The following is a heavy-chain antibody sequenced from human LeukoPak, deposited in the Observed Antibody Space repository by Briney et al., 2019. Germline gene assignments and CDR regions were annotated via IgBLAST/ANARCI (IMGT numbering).Heavy chain of an antibody. D-gene: IGHD6-13*01. CDR2: IRYDGSNK. J-gene: IGHJ4*02. Sequence: GGPLRLSCAASGFTFSSYGMHWVRQAPGKGLEWVAFIRYDGSNKYYADSVKGRFTISRDNSKNTLYLQMNSLRAEDTAVYYCAKCMSRSSWYLIDYWGQGTLVTVSS. CDR1: GFTFSSYG. V-gene: IGHV3-30*02. CDR3: AKCMSRSSWYLIDY.